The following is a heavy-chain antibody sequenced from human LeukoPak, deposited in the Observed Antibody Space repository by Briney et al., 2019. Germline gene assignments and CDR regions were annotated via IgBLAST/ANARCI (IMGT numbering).Heavy chain of an antibody. J-gene: IGHJ3*02. CDR3: ARDKNYYGSGSPSLDAFDI. Sequence: GGSLRLSWAASGFPFSSYGIHWVRQAPGKGMEWVALIWYDGSNLYYADSVKGRFTISKDSSKNTLYLHMNSLRDEDTAVYYCARDKNYYGSGSPSLDAFDIWGQGTMVTVSS. D-gene: IGHD3-10*01. CDR1: GFPFSSYG. V-gene: IGHV3-33*01. CDR2: IWYDGSNL.